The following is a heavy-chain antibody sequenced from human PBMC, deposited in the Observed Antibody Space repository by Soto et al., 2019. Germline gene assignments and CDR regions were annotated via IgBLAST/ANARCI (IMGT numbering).Heavy chain of an antibody. Sequence: ASVKVSCKASGYTFTSYGISWVRQAPGQGLEWMGWISASNGNTNYAQKLQGRVTMTTETSTSTAYMELRSLRSDEAVVYYCARQMERVVAALYYYYYGMDVWGQGTTVTVSS. CDR3: ARQMERVVAALYYYYYGMDV. J-gene: IGHJ6*02. V-gene: IGHV1-18*01. D-gene: IGHD2-15*01. CDR2: ISASNGNT. CDR1: GYTFTSYG.